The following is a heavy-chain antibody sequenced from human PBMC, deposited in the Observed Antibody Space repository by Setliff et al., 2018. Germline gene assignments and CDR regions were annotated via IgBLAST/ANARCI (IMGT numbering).Heavy chain of an antibody. J-gene: IGHJ4*02. CDR3: ATRTPVTFSGVVTTV. CDR2: ITNYNGKT. CDR1: GLTFTTFS. D-gene: IGHD3-3*01. V-gene: IGHV1-18*01. Sequence: ASVKVSCKASGLTFTTFSISWVRQAPGQGLEWMGWITNYNGKTDYAQKFQDRVILTTDTSTNTAYMELRNLRPDDKAIYYCATRTPVTFSGVVTTVWGQGSRVTVS.